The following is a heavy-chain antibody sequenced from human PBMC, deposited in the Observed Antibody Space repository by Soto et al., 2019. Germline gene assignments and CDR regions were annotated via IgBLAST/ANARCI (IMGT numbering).Heavy chain of an antibody. V-gene: IGHV1-46*01. Sequence: ASVKVSCKASGYTFTTYYMHWLRQARGQGLEWMGIITPIDGSTRYDQKFQDRVTMTRDTSTSTAYMELSSLRSEDTAVYYCARDAERSGYYYYYGMDVWGQGTTVTVSS. D-gene: IGHD2-15*01. J-gene: IGHJ6*02. CDR3: ARDAERSGYYYYYGMDV. CDR2: ITPIDGST. CDR1: GYTFTTYY.